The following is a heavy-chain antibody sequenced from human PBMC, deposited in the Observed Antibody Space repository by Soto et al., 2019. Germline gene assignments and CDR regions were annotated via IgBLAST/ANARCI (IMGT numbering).Heavy chain of an antibody. D-gene: IGHD5-18*01. J-gene: IGHJ5*02. CDR2: IYYSGST. Sequence: QVQLQESGPGLVKPSQTLSLTCTVSGGSISSGDYYWSWIRQPPGKGLECIGYIYYSGSTYYSPSLKRRVTISVHTSKNQFSLKLSSVTAADTAVYYCARDNSYGQGWFDPWGQGTLVTVSS. CDR3: ARDNSYGQGWFDP. V-gene: IGHV4-30-4*01. CDR1: GGSISSGDYY.